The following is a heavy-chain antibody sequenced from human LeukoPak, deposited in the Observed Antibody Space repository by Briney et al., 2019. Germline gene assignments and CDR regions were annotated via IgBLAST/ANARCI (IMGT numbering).Heavy chain of an antibody. CDR3: VREETIFGVVTD. J-gene: IGHJ4*02. Sequence: PSETLSLTCTVSGGSISSHYWSWIRQPPGKGLEWIGYIYYSGSTNYNPSLKSRVTISVDTSKNQFSLKLSSVTAADTAVYYCVREETIFGVVTDWGQGTLVTVSS. V-gene: IGHV4-59*11. CDR1: GGSISSHY. D-gene: IGHD3-3*01. CDR2: IYYSGST.